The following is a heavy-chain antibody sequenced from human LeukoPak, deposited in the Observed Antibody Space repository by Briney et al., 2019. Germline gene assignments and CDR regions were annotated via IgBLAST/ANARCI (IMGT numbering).Heavy chain of an antibody. D-gene: IGHD2-2*01. J-gene: IGHJ3*02. CDR3: ARDRDIVVVPGNAFDI. V-gene: IGHV3-21*01. CDR1: GFTFSSYS. CDR2: ISSSSSYI. Sequence: GGSLRLSSAASGFTFSSYSMNWVRQAPGKGLEWVSSISSSSSYIYYADSVKGRFTISRDNAKNSLYLQMNSLRAEDTAVYYCARDRDIVVVPGNAFDIWGQGTMVTVSS.